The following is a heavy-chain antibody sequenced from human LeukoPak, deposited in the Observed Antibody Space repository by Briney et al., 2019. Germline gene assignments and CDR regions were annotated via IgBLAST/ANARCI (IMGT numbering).Heavy chain of an antibody. Sequence: SETLSLTCAVYGGSFSGYYWSWIRQPPGKGLEWIGEINHSGSTNYNPSLKSRVTISVDTSKNQFSLKLSSVTAADTAVYFCARESTSLTYYYYGMDVWGQGTTVTVSS. CDR1: GGSFSGYY. CDR2: INHSGST. V-gene: IGHV4-34*01. J-gene: IGHJ6*02. CDR3: ARESTSLTYYYYGMDV. D-gene: IGHD2-2*01.